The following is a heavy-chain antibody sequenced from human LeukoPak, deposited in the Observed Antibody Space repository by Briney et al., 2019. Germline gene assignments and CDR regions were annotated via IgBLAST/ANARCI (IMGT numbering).Heavy chain of an antibody. J-gene: IGHJ6*03. CDR1: GGSISSGGYY. CDR3: ARGRCSSTSCYPMIFYYYYYMDV. V-gene: IGHV4-30-2*01. CDR2: IYHSGST. D-gene: IGHD2-2*01. Sequence: SQTLSLTCTVSGGSISSGGYYWSWIRQPPGKGLEWIGYIYHSGSTYYNPSLKSRVTISVDRSKNQFSLKLSSVTAADTAVYYCARGRCSSTSCYPMIFYYYYYMDVWGKGTTVTVSS.